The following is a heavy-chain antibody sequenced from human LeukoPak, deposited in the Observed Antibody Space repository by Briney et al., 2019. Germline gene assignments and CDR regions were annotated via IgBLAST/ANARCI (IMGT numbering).Heavy chain of an antibody. CDR2: IYYSGST. CDR3: ARGLVGPFYYYYMDV. CDR1: GGSISSGDYY. D-gene: IGHD6-19*01. V-gene: IGHV4-30-4*08. J-gene: IGHJ6*03. Sequence: SETLSLTCTVSGGSISSGDYYWSWIRQPPGKGLEWIGYIYYSGSTYYNPSLKSRVTISVDTSKNQFSLNLSSVTAADTAVYYCARGLVGPFYYYYMDVWGKGTTVTVSS.